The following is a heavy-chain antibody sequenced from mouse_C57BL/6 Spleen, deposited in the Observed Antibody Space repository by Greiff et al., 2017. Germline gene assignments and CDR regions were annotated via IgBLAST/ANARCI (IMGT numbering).Heavy chain of an antibody. CDR2: IDPEDGET. CDR3: TRYYSNYNFDD. Sequence: VQLQQSGAELVKPGASVKLSCTASGFNIKDYYMHWVKQRAEQGLEWIGRIDPEDGETKYAPTFQGKATIPADTSSNTAYLQRRSLPSEDTAVYYCTRYYSNYNFDDWGQGTTLTFSS. CDR1: GFNIKDYY. J-gene: IGHJ2*01. V-gene: IGHV14-2*01. D-gene: IGHD2-5*01.